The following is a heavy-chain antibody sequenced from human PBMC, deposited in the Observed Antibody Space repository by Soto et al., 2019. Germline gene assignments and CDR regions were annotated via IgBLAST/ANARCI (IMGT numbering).Heavy chain of an antibody. CDR3: ARDRDYWGGDCYPSNWFAP. D-gene: IGHD2-21*02. Sequence: ASVKVSCKASGYTFTSYGISWVRQAPGQGLEWMGWISAYNGNTNYAQKLQGRVTMTTDTSTSTAYMELRSLRSDDTAVYYCARDRDYWGGDCYPSNWFAPWGQGTLVTVSS. CDR1: GYTFTSYG. CDR2: ISAYNGNT. V-gene: IGHV1-18*01. J-gene: IGHJ5*02.